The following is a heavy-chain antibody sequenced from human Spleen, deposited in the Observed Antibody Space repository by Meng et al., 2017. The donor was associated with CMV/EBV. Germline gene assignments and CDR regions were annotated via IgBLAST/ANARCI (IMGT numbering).Heavy chain of an antibody. CDR2: INPITGAP. Sequence: TDHYMHWVRQTPGQGLEWMGWINPITGAPTYAQRFQGRVIMTSDTSISSTFMELKRLTSQDTAVYYCARVPKPSNRLEWRYFDNWGQGTLVTVSS. CDR3: ARVPKPSNRLEWRYFDN. V-gene: IGHV1-2*02. CDR1: TDHY. J-gene: IGHJ4*02. D-gene: IGHD1-1*01.